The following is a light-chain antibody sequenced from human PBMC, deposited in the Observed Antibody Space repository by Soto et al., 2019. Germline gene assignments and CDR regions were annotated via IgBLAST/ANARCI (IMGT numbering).Light chain of an antibody. V-gene: IGLV1-40*01. CDR2: GNN. CDR3: QSYDSSVSKVV. J-gene: IGLJ2*01. CDR1: SSNIGAGYD. Sequence: QSVLTQPPSVSGAPGQRVTISCTGSSSNIGAGYDVHWYQQLPGTAPKLLVSGNNNRPSGVPHRFSGSKSGTSASLAITGLQAEDDADYYCQSYDSSVSKVVFGGGTKPTVL.